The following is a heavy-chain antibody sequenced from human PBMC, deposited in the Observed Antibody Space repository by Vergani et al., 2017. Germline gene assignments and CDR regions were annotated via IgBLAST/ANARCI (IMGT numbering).Heavy chain of an antibody. D-gene: IGHD3-10*01. J-gene: IGHJ5*02. V-gene: IGHV4-59*02. CDR1: GVSVTDYN. CDR2: LSTTGGA. Sequence: QAQLQESGPGLVKPSETLSLTCHVFGVSVTDYNCNWIHQAPGKGLEWIGSLSTTGGATHASHNPSLKSRVSISGDTSKNQFSLKLNSVTAADTAVYYCGRVADFYGLGSRLLDLWGQGILVTVSS. CDR3: GRVADFYGLGSRLLDL.